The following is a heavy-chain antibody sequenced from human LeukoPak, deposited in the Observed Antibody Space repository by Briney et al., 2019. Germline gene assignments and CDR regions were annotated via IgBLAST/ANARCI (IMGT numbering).Heavy chain of an antibody. J-gene: IGHJ4*02. CDR3: ASIKTTVTTSWYFDY. Sequence: SETLSLTCTVSGASISSSTDYWGWIRQPPGKGLEWIANIYYSGSTYYNPSLKSRVTISVDTSKNQFSLKLSSVTAADTAVYYCASIKTTVTTSWYFDYWGQGTLVTVSS. D-gene: IGHD4-17*01. V-gene: IGHV4-39*07. CDR1: GASISSSTDY. CDR2: IYYSGST.